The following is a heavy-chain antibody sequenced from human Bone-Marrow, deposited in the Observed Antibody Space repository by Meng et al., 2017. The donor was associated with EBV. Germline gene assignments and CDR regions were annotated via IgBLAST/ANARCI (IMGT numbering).Heavy chain of an antibody. CDR3: ARDPTPGVWYFDL. CDR1: GGTFSSYA. J-gene: IGHJ2*01. D-gene: IGHD7-27*01. CDR2: IIPIFGTA. Sequence: QVQLVQSGGEVKKPGSSVKASCNASGGTFSSYAISWVRQAPGQGLEWMGGIIPIFGTANYAQKFQGRVTITADESTSTAYMELSSLRSEDTAVYYCARDPTPGVWYFDLWGRGTLVTVSS. V-gene: IGHV1-69*01.